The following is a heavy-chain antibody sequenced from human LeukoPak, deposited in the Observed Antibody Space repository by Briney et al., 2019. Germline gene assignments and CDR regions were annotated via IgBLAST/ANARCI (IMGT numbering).Heavy chain of an antibody. V-gene: IGHV3-23*01. D-gene: IGHD2-2*01. J-gene: IGHJ4*02. CDR2: VSGGGGTT. CDR1: GFTFNTYA. Sequence: GGSLRLSCAASGFTFNTYAMSWVRQAPGKGLEWVSTVSGGGGTTYYADSVKGRFTISRDNSKNTLFLQMNSLRAEDTAIYYCAKDMGYCSSATCYGLDYWGQGTLVTVSS. CDR3: AKDMGYCSSATCYGLDY.